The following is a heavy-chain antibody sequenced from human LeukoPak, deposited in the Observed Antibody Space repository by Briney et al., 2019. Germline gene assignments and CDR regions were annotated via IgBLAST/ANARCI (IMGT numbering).Heavy chain of an antibody. CDR2: ISWNSGSI. Sequence: GGSLRLSCAASGFTFDDYAMHWVRQAPGKGLEWVSGISWNSGSIGYADSVKGRFTISRDNAKNSLYLQMNSLRAEDTALYYCAKVVESTGPDSSGYIDYWGQGTLVTVSS. CDR1: GFTFDDYA. D-gene: IGHD6-19*01. CDR3: AKVVESTGPDSSGYIDY. V-gene: IGHV3-9*01. J-gene: IGHJ4*02.